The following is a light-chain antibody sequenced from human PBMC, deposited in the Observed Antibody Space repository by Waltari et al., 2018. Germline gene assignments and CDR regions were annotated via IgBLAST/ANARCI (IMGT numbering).Light chain of an antibody. V-gene: IGLV2-11*01. CDR1: SSDVGSYNY. J-gene: IGLJ3*02. CDR2: DVT. CDR3: CSYAGSYTLGV. Sequence: QSALTQPRSVSGSPGQSVTISCTGTSSDVGSYNYVSWFQQHPGKAPKLMIYDVTKRLSGVPDRFSGSKSGITASLTISGLQADDEADYYCCSYAGSYTLGVFGGGTKLTVL.